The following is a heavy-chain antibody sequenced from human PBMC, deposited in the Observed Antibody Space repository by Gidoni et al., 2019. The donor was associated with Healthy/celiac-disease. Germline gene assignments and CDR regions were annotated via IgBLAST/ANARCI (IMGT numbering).Heavy chain of an antibody. V-gene: IGHV3-23*01. CDR1: GFTFSSYA. D-gene: IGHD3-9*01. CDR3: ANKLTSPNAFDI. Sequence: EVQLLESGGGLVRPGGSMSRSCAASGFTFSSYAMSWVRRAPGKGMEWGSSISGSGGSTNYAHSVKGRFTISRDNSKNTLYLQMNSLRAEDTAVYYCANKLTSPNAFDIWGQGTMVTVSS. J-gene: IGHJ3*02. CDR2: ISGSGGST.